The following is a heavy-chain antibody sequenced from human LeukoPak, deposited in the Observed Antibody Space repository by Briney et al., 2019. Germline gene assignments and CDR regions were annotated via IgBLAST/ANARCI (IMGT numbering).Heavy chain of an antibody. J-gene: IGHJ5*02. CDR3: ASRVVPAAMWMGWFDP. Sequence: PSETLSLTCAVSGGSISSGGYSWSWIRQPPGKGLEWMGYIYHSGSTYYNPSLKSRVTISVDRSKNQFSLKLSSVTAADTAVYYCASRVVPAAMWMGWFDPWGQGTLVTVSS. V-gene: IGHV4-30-2*01. CDR2: IYHSGST. D-gene: IGHD2-2*01. CDR1: GGSISSGGYS.